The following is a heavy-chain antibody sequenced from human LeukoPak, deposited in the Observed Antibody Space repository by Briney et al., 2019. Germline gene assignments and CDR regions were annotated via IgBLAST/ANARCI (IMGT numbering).Heavy chain of an antibody. CDR3: AREVVAGETDAFDI. CDR2: INPNSGGT. D-gene: IGHD2-15*01. V-gene: IGHV1-2*02. J-gene: IGHJ3*02. CDR1: GDTFTGYY. Sequence: ASVKVSCKASGDTFTGYYVHWGRRAPGQGLEWMGWINPNSGGTNYEQKFQGRVTMTRDTSISTAYMELSRLRSDDTAVYYCAREVVAGETDAFDIWGQGTMVTVSS.